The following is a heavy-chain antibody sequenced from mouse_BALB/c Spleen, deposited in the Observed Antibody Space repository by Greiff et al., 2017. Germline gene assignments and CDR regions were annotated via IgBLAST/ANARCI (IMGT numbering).Heavy chain of an antibody. CDR3: ARFGYYGSRESAWFAY. V-gene: IGHV1-4*02. D-gene: IGHD1-1*01. CDR1: GYTFTSYT. Sequence: VKLMESAAELARPGASVKMSCKASGYTFTSYTMHWVKQRPGQGLEWIGYINPSSGYTEYNQKFKDKTTLTADKSSSTAYMQLSSLTSEDSAVYYCARFGYYGSRESAWFAYWGQGTLVTVSA. CDR2: INPSSGYT. J-gene: IGHJ3*01.